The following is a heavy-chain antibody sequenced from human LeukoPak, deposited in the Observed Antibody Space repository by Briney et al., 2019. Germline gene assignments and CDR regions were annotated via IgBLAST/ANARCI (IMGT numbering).Heavy chain of an antibody. Sequence: SGGSLRLSCAASGFSFSSYTMNWARQAPGKGLEWVSCISSSSSYIKYADSLKGRFTISRDNAKNSLYLQMNSLRAEDTAVYYCARADRPGDYYYYYMDVWGKGTTVTVSS. CDR3: ARADRPGDYYYYYMDV. J-gene: IGHJ6*03. V-gene: IGHV3-21*01. CDR1: GFSFSSYT. CDR2: ISSSSSYI. D-gene: IGHD4-17*01.